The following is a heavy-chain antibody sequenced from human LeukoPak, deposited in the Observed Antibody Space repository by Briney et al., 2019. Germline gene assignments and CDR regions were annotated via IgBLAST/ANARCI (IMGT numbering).Heavy chain of an antibody. D-gene: IGHD1-26*01. V-gene: IGHV4-59*08. J-gene: IGHJ2*01. CDR1: GGSFSSYY. Sequence: PSETLSLTCTFSGGSFSSYYWSWMRQPPGRGQEWIGSIYYRGNANYNPSFKSRVTISVDTSKNQFSLKLSSVTAADTAVYYCARQVGGYPYWYFDLWGRGTLVTVSS. CDR2: IYYRGNA. CDR3: ARQVGGYPYWYFDL.